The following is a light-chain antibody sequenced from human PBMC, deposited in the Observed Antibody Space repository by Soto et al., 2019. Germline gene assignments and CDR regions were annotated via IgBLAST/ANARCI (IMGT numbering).Light chain of an antibody. CDR1: SSDVGAYNY. Sequence: QSALTQPTSVSGSPGQSISISCTGASSDVGAYNYVSWYQQHPGKAPKLMIYDVSSRPSGVSNRFSGSKSGNTASLTNSGLQAEDEADYYCISYTSSNTGVFGGGTKLTVL. CDR3: ISYTSSNTGV. V-gene: IGLV2-14*01. J-gene: IGLJ3*02. CDR2: DVS.